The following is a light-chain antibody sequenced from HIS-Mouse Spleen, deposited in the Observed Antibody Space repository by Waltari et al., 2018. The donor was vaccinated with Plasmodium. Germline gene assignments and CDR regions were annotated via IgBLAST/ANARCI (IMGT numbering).Light chain of an antibody. Sequence: AIQLTQSPSSLSASVGDRVTITCRASQGISSALAWYQQTPGKAPKLLIYYASSLESGVPSRFSGSGSGTDFTLTISSLQPEDFATYYCQQFNSYPLTFGGGTKVEIK. CDR2: YAS. J-gene: IGKJ4*01. CDR1: QGISSA. CDR3: QQFNSYPLT. V-gene: IGKV1-13*02.